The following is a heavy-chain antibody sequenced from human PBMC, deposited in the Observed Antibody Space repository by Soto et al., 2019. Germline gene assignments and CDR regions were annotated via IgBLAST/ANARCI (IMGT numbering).Heavy chain of an antibody. V-gene: IGHV1-2*02. CDR3: ARRAVTSYDFWSGSKYYFDY. J-gene: IGHJ4*02. Sequence: ATVKVSCKASGYTFTGYYMHWLRQAPGQGLEWMGWINPNSGGTNYAQKFQGRVTMTRDTSISTAYMELSRLRSDDTAVYYCARRAVTSYDFWSGSKYYFDYWGQGTLVTVSS. D-gene: IGHD3-3*01. CDR2: INPNSGGT. CDR1: GYTFTGYY.